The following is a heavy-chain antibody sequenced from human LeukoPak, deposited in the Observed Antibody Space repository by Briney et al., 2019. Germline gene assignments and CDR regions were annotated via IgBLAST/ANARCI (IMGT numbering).Heavy chain of an antibody. CDR2: IYYSGST. J-gene: IGHJ3*01. D-gene: IGHD1-7*01. Sequence: SETLSLTCTVYGGSISSSNYYWAWIRQPPGKGLEWIGYIYYSGSTNYNPSLKSRVTISVDTSKNQFSLKLRSVTAADTAVYYCARVPGGGTAANWGQGTMVTVSS. V-gene: IGHV4-61*05. CDR1: GGSISSSNYY. CDR3: ARVPGGGTAAN.